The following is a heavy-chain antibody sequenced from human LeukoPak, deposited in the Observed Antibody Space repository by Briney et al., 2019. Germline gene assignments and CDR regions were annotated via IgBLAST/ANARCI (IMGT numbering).Heavy chain of an antibody. Sequence: GGSLRLSCAASGFTFCSYWIHWVRQAPGKGRVWVACIKEGGTTTDYPDTVKGRYTISRDDAKHTLYLQMNSLRAEDTAVYYCTTIRPGYWGQGTLVTVSP. V-gene: IGHV3-74*01. CDR1: GFTFCSYW. D-gene: IGHD5-12*01. CDR2: IKEGGTTT. J-gene: IGHJ4*02. CDR3: TTIRPGY.